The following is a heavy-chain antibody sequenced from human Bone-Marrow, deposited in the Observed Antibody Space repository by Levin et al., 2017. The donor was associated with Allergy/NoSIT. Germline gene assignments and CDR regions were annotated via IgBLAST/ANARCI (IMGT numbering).Heavy chain of an antibody. CDR1: GFSFSNSW. CDR2: IKEDGSEK. Sequence: GESLKISCAASGFSFSNSWMSWVRQAPGKGLEWVANIKEDGSEKYYVDSVKGRFTISRDNAKNSLYVQMNSLRAEDTAVYYCARDQFRRATIGARWFDPWGQGTLVTVSS. D-gene: IGHD5-24*01. CDR3: ARDQFRRATIGARWFDP. J-gene: IGHJ5*02. V-gene: IGHV3-7*01.